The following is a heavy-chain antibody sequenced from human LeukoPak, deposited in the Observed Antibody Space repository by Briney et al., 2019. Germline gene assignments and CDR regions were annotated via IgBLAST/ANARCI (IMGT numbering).Heavy chain of an antibody. CDR2: INPNSGGT. Sequence: ASVKVSCKASGYTFTGYYMHWVRQAPGQGLEWMGWINPNSGGTNYAQKFQGRVTMTRDTSISTAYMELSRLRSDDTAVYYCARGVRIAVASTISLGYWGQGTLVTVSS. V-gene: IGHV1-2*02. CDR1: GYTFTGYY. D-gene: IGHD6-19*01. J-gene: IGHJ4*02. CDR3: ARGVRIAVASTISLGY.